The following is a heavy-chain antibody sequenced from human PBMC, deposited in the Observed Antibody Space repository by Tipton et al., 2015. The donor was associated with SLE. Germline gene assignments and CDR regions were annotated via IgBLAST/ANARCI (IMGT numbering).Heavy chain of an antibody. Sequence: LRLSCTVSGGSISSGSYYWSWIRQPARKGLEWIGRIYTSGSTNYNPSLKSRVTISVDTSKNQFSLKLSSVTAADTAVYYCARVSSLRTGPRGYSYGYHDYWGQGTLVTVSS. CDR3: ARVSSLRTGPRGYSYGYHDY. J-gene: IGHJ4*02. V-gene: IGHV4-61*02. D-gene: IGHD5-18*01. CDR2: IYTSGST. CDR1: GGSISSGSYY.